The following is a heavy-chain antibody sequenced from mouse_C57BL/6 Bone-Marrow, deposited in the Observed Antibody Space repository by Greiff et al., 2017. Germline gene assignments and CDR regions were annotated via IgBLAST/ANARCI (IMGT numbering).Heavy chain of an antibody. D-gene: IGHD1-1*01. CDR2: INPNSGST. V-gene: IGHV1-64*01. J-gene: IGHJ2*02. CDR1: GYTFTSYW. CDR3: ALITTVGFDY. Sequence: VQLQQPGAELVKPGASVKLSCKASGYTFTSYWMHWVKQRPGQGLEWIGMINPNSGSTNYNEKFKSQATLTVDKSSSTAYMQLSSLTSEDSAIYYCALITTVGFDYWGQGTSLTVSS.